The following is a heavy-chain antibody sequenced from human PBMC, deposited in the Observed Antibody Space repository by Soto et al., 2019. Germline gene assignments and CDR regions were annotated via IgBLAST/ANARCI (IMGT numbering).Heavy chain of an antibody. V-gene: IGHV3-74*01. CDR3: ATVTVTTPNDY. CDR1: GFTFSGSW. Sequence: GGSLRLSCEASGFTFSGSWMHWVRQAPGKGLVWVSRINSDGSTTSYADSVKGRFTISRDNAKHTLYLQMNSLRAEDSSVYYCATVTVTTPNDYWGQGTLVTVSS. J-gene: IGHJ4*02. D-gene: IGHD4-4*01. CDR2: INSDGSTT.